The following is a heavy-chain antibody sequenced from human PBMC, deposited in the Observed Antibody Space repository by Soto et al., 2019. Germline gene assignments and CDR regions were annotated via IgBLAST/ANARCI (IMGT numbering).Heavy chain of an antibody. Sequence: EVQMVESGGGLVQPGRSLRLSCTASGFTFDEYAMHWVRQAPGKGLAWGSGISWNGGSKGYADSVKGRFTISRDNAKNSLYLQMDSLRAEDTAFYYCAKDIPQERWLHAIQHWGQGTLVTVSS. J-gene: IGHJ1*01. CDR3: AKDIPQERWLHAIQH. CDR1: GFTFDEYA. V-gene: IGHV3-9*01. D-gene: IGHD5-12*01. CDR2: ISWNGGSK.